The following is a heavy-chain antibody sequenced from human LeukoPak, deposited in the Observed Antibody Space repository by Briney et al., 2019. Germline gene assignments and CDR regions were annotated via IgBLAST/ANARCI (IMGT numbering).Heavy chain of an antibody. CDR3: ARHRGSSSLFDY. Sequence: SETLSFTCTVSGGSISSSDYYWDWIRQPPGMGPEYIGSIYYSGSTYYNPSLKSRVTISVDTSKNQFSLKLSSVTAADTAVYYCARHRGSSSLFDYWGQGTLVTVSS. V-gene: IGHV4-39*01. D-gene: IGHD6-6*01. CDR2: IYYSGST. CDR1: GGSISSSDYY. J-gene: IGHJ4*02.